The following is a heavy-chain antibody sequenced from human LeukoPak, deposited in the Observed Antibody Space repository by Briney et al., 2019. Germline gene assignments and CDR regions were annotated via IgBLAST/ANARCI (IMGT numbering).Heavy chain of an antibody. J-gene: IGHJ4*02. Sequence: SETLSLTCTVSGGSISSYYWSWIRQPPGKGLEWIGDIYYSGSTNHNPSLKSRVTISVDTSKNQFSLKLSSVTAADTAVYYCARMKQWLVPYYFDYWGQGTLVTVSS. D-gene: IGHD6-19*01. CDR1: GGSISSYY. CDR3: ARMKQWLVPYYFDY. V-gene: IGHV4-59*08. CDR2: IYYSGST.